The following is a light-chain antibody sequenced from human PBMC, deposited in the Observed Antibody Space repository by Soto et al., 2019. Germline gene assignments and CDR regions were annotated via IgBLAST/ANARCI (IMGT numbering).Light chain of an antibody. V-gene: IGKV3-15*01. CDR1: QSVSSN. Sequence: EIVMTQSPATLPVSPGERATLSCRASQSVSSNLAWYQQKPGQAPRLLIYGASTRATGIPARFSGSGSGTEFTLTISSLQSEDFAVYYCQQYNNWPRTVGQGTKVDIK. CDR3: QQYNNWPRT. J-gene: IGKJ1*01. CDR2: GAS.